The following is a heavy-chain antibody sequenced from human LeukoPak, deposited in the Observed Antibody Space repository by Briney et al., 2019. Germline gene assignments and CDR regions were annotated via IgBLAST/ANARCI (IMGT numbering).Heavy chain of an antibody. D-gene: IGHD3-10*01. J-gene: IGHJ4*02. Sequence: GGSLRLSCAASGFTFRSYWMHWVRQAPGKGLVGVSHIHSDGSSTSYADSVQGRFTISRDNAKNTLYLQMNSLRAEDTAVYYCARHNYGYDYWGQGTLVTVSS. V-gene: IGHV3-74*01. CDR3: ARHNYGYDY. CDR1: GFTFRSYW. CDR2: IHSDGSST.